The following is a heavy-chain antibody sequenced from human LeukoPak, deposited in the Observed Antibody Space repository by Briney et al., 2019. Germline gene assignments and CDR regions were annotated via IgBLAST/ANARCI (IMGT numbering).Heavy chain of an antibody. J-gene: IGHJ4*02. CDR2: IYSGGST. CDR3: ARTYSGTQGPFDY. D-gene: IGHD1-26*01. Sequence: PGGSLRLSCAASGLTVSSNYMSWVRQAPGKGLEWVSVIYSGGSTYYADSVKGRFTISRDNSKNTLDLQMDSLRAEDTAVYYCARTYSGTQGPFDYWGQGTLVTVSS. CDR1: GLTVSSNY. V-gene: IGHV3-66*01.